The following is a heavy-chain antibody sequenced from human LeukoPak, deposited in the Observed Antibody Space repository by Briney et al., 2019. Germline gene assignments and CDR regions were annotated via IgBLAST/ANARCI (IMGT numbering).Heavy chain of an antibody. V-gene: IGHV4-59*01. CDR1: GGSISTYY. Sequence: SETLSLTCTLSGGSISTYYWSWVRQPPGKGLEWIGYIYYTGSTDYNPSLKSRVTMSVDTSKNQFSLKLSSVTAADTAVYSCASFGSWDYYYYMDVWGKGTTVTISS. D-gene: IGHD6-13*01. CDR2: IYYTGST. CDR3: ASFGSWDYYYYMDV. J-gene: IGHJ6*03.